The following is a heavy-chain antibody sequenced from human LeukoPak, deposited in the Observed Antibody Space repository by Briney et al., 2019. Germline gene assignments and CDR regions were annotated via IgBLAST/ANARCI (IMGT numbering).Heavy chain of an antibody. CDR3: ARGDEMATIEYYYYGMDV. Sequence: SETLSLTCTVSGGSISSGGYYWSWIRQHPGKGLEWIGYIYYSGSTYYNPSLKSRVTISVDTSKNQFSLKLSSVTAADTAVYYCARGDEMATIEYYYYGMDVWGQGTTVTVSS. D-gene: IGHD5-24*01. J-gene: IGHJ6*02. CDR2: IYYSGST. V-gene: IGHV4-31*03. CDR1: GGSISSGGYY.